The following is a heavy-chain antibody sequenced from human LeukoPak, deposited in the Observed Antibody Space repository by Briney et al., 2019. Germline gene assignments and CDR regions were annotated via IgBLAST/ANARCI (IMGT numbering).Heavy chain of an antibody. V-gene: IGHV4-34*01. Sequence: SETLSLTCAVYGGSFSGYYWSWIRQPPGKGLEWIGEINHSGSTNYNASLQSRVTISIDTSKNQFSLRLNSVTAADTAMYYCVKSGGYGLIDYWGQGTLVTVSS. CDR2: INHSGST. CDR3: VKSGGYGLIDY. D-gene: IGHD1-26*01. CDR1: GGSFSGYY. J-gene: IGHJ4*02.